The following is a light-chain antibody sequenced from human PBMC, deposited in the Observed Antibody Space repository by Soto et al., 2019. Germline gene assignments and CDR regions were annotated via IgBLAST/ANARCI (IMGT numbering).Light chain of an antibody. CDR1: ESVVSNY. CDR3: QQYGSSPPWT. CDR2: DAS. V-gene: IGKV3-20*01. J-gene: IGKJ1*01. Sequence: EIVLTQSPGTLSLSPGERATLSCRATESVVSNYLAWYQLKPGQAPRLLIYDASSRATGIPDRFSGSGSGTDFTLTISRLEPEDFAVYYCQQYGSSPPWTFGQGTKVEIK.